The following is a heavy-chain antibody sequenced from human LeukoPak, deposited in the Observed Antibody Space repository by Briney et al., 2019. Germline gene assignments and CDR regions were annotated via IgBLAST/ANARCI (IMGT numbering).Heavy chain of an antibody. CDR1: GFTFSNYG. J-gene: IGHJ4*02. V-gene: IGHV3-64*01. CDR3: ASASTYCSSSGCPSGNY. Sequence: PGGSLRLSCAASGFTFSNYGMHWVRQAPGKGLEYVSGISRNGGSTYYANSAKGRFTISRDNSKNTLYLQMGSLRAEDMAVYYCASASTYCSSSGCPSGNYWGQGTLVTVSS. D-gene: IGHD2-2*01. CDR2: ISRNGGST.